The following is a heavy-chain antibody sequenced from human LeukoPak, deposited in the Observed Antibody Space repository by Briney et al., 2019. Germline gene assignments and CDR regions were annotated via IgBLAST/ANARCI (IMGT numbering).Heavy chain of an antibody. V-gene: IGHV3-9*01. D-gene: IGHD6-13*01. CDR2: ISWNSGSI. CDR1: GFTFDDYA. J-gene: IGHJ4*02. CDR3: ARLAAAGRGDY. Sequence: GRSLRLSCAASGFTFDDYAMHWVRQAPGKGLEWVSGISWNSGSIGYADSVKGRFTISRDNAKNSLYLQMNSLRAEDTAVYYCARLAAAGRGDYWGQGTLVTVSS.